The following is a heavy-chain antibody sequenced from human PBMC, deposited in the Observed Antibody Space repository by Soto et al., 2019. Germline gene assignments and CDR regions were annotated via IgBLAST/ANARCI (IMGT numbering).Heavy chain of an antibody. J-gene: IGHJ5*02. CDR2: IIPIFSTA. CDR1: GGTFSSYA. Sequence: QVQLVQSGAEVKKPGSSVKVSCKASGGTFSSYAISWVRQAPGQGLEWMGGIIPIFSTANYAQKFQGRVTITADKSTSTAYMGRSSLRSEDTAVYYCARAATLEKNWFDPWGQGTLVTVSS. CDR3: ARAATLEKNWFDP. V-gene: IGHV1-69*06.